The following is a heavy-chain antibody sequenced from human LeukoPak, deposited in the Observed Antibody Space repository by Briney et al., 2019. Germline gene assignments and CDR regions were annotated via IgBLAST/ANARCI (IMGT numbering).Heavy chain of an antibody. J-gene: IGHJ4*02. CDR1: GFSVSSNY. V-gene: IGHV3-66*01. D-gene: IGHD5-12*01. CDR3: ARDAPPIVATPVDH. CDR2: IYSGGST. Sequence: GGSLRLSCAASGFSVSSNYMSWVRQAPGKGLEWVSVIYSGGSTYYADSVKGRFTISRDNSKNTVYLQMNSLRAEDTAVYYCARDAPPIVATPVDHWGQGTLVTASS.